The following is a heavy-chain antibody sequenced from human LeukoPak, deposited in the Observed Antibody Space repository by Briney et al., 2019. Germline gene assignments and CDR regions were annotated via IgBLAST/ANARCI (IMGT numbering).Heavy chain of an antibody. CDR3: AKDQGPHSYGSGSYAPFDY. V-gene: IGHV3-23*01. Sequence: PGGSLRLSCAASGFTFSNYAMSWVRQAPGKGLEWVSTVSDVGRTNYADSVKGRFTVSRDNSKNTVYLQMNSLRADDTAVYYCAKDQGPHSYGSGSYAPFDYWGQGTLVTVSS. CDR2: VSDVGRT. J-gene: IGHJ4*02. D-gene: IGHD3-10*01. CDR1: GFTFSNYA.